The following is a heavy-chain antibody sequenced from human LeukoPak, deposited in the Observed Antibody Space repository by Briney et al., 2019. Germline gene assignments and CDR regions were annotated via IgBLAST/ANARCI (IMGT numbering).Heavy chain of an antibody. CDR3: ARHSTSRGLDY. CDR2: IYYSGTT. J-gene: IGHJ4*02. CDR1: GDSISSSTYY. V-gene: IGHV4-39*01. Sequence: PSETLSLTCTVSGDSISSSTYYWDWIRQPPGKGLEWIAAIYYSGTTYYKPSLKSRVTISIATSKNQFSLKLTSLTAADTAVYYCARHSTSRGLDYWGQGTLVTVSS. D-gene: IGHD6-19*01.